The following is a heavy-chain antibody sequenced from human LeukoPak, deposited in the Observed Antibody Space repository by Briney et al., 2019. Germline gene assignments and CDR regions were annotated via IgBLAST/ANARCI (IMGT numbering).Heavy chain of an antibody. CDR2: IYYSGRT. J-gene: IGHJ4*02. D-gene: IGHD6-19*01. CDR3: ARTKYSSGWYVVRSGDPFDY. V-gene: IGHV4-30-4*08. CDR1: SGSISSGDYY. Sequence: SQTLSLTCTVSSGSISSGDYYWTWIRQPPGKGLEWIGYIYYSGRTYYNPSLKSRVTISVDTSKNQFSLKLSSVTAADTAVYYCARTKYSSGWYVVRSGDPFDYWGQGTLVTVSS.